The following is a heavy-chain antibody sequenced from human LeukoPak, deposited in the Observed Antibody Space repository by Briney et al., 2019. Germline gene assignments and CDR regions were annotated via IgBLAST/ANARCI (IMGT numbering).Heavy chain of an antibody. D-gene: IGHD6-6*01. V-gene: IGHV4-34*01. Sequence: SETLSLTCAVYGGSFSGYSWSWIRQPPGKGLEWIGEINPGGRTNYNPSLKSRVTISVDTSKNQFSLNLTSVTAADTAVYSCARVEASSSNWFDPWGQGTLVTVSS. J-gene: IGHJ5*02. CDR2: INPGGRT. CDR1: GGSFSGYS. CDR3: ARVEASSSNWFDP.